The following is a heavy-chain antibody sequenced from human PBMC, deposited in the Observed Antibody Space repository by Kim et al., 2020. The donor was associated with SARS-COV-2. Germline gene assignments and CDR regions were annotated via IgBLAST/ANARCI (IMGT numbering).Heavy chain of an antibody. CDR3: ARRSATFDW. J-gene: IGHJ4*02. CDR1: GGSFSGYQ. CDR2: INHGGRA. Sequence: SETLSLTCAVYGGSFSGYQWTWIRQSPGKGLEWIGEINHGGRANHNPSLESRATISADTSKNQFSLKLTSLTAADSGVYYCARRSATFDWWGQGTPVIVSS. V-gene: IGHV4-34*04.